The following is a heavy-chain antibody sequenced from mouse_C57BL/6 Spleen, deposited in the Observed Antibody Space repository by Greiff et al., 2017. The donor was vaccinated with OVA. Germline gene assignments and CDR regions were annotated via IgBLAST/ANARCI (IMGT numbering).Heavy chain of an antibody. CDR1: GFTFSSYT. CDR2: ISGGGGNT. J-gene: IGHJ1*03. V-gene: IGHV5-9*01. Sequence: EVMLVESGGGLVKPGGSLKLSCAASGFTFSSYTMSWVRQTPEKRLEWVATISGGGGNTYYPDSVKGRFTITRDNAKNTLNLQMSRLRSEDTALYYCARHNYSNLGYFDVWGTGTTVTVSS. CDR3: ARHNYSNLGYFDV. D-gene: IGHD2-5*01.